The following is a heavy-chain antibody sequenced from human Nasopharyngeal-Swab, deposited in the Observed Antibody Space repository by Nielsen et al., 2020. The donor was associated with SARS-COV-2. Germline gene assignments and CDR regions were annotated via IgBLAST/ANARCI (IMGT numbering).Heavy chain of an antibody. CDR3: ARGLYSSGFSYYYYGMDV. J-gene: IGHJ6*02. Sequence: ASVKVSCKASGYTFTSYDINWVRQATGQGLEWMGWMNPNSGNTGYAQKFQGRVTMTRNTSTSTAYMELSSLRSEDTAVYYCARGLYSSGFSYYYYGMDVWGQGTTVTVSS. CDR2: MNPNSGNT. D-gene: IGHD6-19*01. CDR1: GYTFTSYD. V-gene: IGHV1-8*01.